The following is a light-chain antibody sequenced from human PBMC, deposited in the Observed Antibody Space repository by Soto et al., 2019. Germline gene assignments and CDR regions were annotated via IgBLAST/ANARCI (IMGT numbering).Light chain of an antibody. CDR2: GAS. J-gene: IGKJ4*01. CDR1: QSVSSD. Sequence: EIVMTQSPATLSVSPGERATLSCRASQSVSSDLAWYQQTPGQAPRLLMYGASSRATGITARFSGSGSGTEFTLTISSLQSEDFAVYYCQQYSKWPLTFGGGTKVEI. CDR3: QQYSKWPLT. V-gene: IGKV3-15*01.